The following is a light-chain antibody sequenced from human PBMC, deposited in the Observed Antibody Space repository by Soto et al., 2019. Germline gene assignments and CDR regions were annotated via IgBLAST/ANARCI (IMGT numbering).Light chain of an antibody. Sequence: DIQMTQSPSTLSASVGDRVTITCRASQSISSWLACYQQKPGKAPKLLIYDASILESGVPSRFSGSGSGTELTLTISSLQTDDFETSYCQQYNSYPYTCGQGTKLEIK. J-gene: IGKJ2*01. CDR1: QSISSW. CDR3: QQYNSYPYT. CDR2: DAS. V-gene: IGKV1-5*01.